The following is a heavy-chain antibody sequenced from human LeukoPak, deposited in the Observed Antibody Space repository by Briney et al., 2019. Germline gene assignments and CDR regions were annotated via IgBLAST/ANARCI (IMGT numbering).Heavy chain of an antibody. CDR1: GFTFSSYG. Sequence: TGGSLRLSCAASGFTFSSYGMHWVRQAPGKGLEWVAFIRYDGSNKYYADSVKGRFTISRDNSKNTLYLQMNSLRAEDTAVYYCAKGDSSGYPLFDYWGQGTLVTVSS. V-gene: IGHV3-30*02. D-gene: IGHD3-22*01. CDR2: IRYDGSNK. CDR3: AKGDSSGYPLFDY. J-gene: IGHJ4*02.